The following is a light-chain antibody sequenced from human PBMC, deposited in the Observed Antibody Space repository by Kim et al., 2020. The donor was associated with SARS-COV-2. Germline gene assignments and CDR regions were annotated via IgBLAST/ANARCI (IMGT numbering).Light chain of an antibody. Sequence: PGQTARITCSGDEMPKQYAYWYQQKPGQAPVLVIYKDSERPSGIPERFSGSSSGTTVTLTIIGVQAEDEADYYCQSADSSGTWVFGGGTKLTVL. J-gene: IGLJ3*02. CDR3: QSADSSGTWV. CDR2: KDS. V-gene: IGLV3-25*03. CDR1: EMPKQY.